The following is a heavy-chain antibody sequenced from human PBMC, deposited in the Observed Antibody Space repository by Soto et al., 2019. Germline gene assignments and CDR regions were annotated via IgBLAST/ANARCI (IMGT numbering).Heavy chain of an antibody. CDR1: GFIFSSYR. J-gene: IGHJ6*02. CDR3: ERTQAIGYYSGLNV. Sequence: GVSLRLSCAASGFIFSSYRMNWVRQAPGKGLEWISSISTNSRCIYYADSVEGRFTVSRDNSNNSLYLQMDNLRAEDTAVYYCERTQAIGYYSGLNVWAQGTTVTVSS. D-gene: IGHD2-15*01. CDR2: ISTNSRCI. V-gene: IGHV3-21*01.